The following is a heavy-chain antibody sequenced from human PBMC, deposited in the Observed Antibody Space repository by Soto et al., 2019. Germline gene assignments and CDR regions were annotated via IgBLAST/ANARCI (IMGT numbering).Heavy chain of an antibody. CDR3: ARDNLLVSDY. J-gene: IGHJ4*02. D-gene: IGHD2-2*01. Sequence: GGSLRLSCAASGFIFSDYYMTWIRQAPGKGLEWVSYITNSGSPIYYADSVKGRFTISRDNAKNSLFLQLNSLRAEDTAVYYCARDNLLVSDYWGQGTLVTVSS. V-gene: IGHV3-11*01. CDR2: ITNSGSPI. CDR1: GFIFSDYY.